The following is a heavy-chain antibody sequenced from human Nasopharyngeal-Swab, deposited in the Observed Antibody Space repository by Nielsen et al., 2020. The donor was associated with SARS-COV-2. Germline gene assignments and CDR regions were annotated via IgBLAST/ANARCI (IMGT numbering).Heavy chain of an antibody. D-gene: IGHD3-10*01. J-gene: IGHJ5*02. CDR3: AKDGSAEGSGSYFNNWFDP. CDR1: GFTFSTAW. V-gene: IGHV3-15*01. Sequence: GESLKISCATSGFTFSTAWLTWVRQAPGKGLEWVARIKSKIDGGPIDYTPAVRGRFIISRDDSKNTVYLQMNSLRAKDTAVYYCAKDGSAEGSGSYFNNWFDPWGQGTLVTVSS. CDR2: IKSKIDGGPI.